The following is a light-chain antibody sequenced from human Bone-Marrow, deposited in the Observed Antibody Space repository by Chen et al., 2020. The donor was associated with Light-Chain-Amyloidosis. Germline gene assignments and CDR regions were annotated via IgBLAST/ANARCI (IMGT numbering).Light chain of an antibody. Sequence: QSALTQPASVSGSPGQSITISCTGTSSDVGGDNHVSWYQKHPDKAPKLMIYEVTNPPSWVPDRFSASKSDNTASLTISGLQTEDEADYFCRSYTITNTLVFGSGTRVTVL. J-gene: IGLJ1*01. CDR3: RSYTITNTLV. CDR1: SSDVGGDNH. CDR2: EVT. V-gene: IGLV2-14*01.